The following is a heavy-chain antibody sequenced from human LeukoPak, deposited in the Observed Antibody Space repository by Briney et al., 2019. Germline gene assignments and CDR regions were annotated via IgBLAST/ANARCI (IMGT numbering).Heavy chain of an antibody. Sequence: SETLSLACAVYGGSFSGYYWSWIRQPPGKGLEWIGEINHSGSTNYNPSLKSRVTISVDTSKNQFSLKLSSVTAADTAVHYCARVPPGNWFDPWGQGTLVTVSS. CDR1: GGSFSGYY. V-gene: IGHV4-34*01. J-gene: IGHJ5*02. CDR2: INHSGST. CDR3: ARVPPGNWFDP.